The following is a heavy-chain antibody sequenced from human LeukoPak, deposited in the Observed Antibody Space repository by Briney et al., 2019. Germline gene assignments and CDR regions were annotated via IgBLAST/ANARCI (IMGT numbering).Heavy chain of an antibody. CDR2: INPKSGGS. J-gene: IGHJ5*02. CDR3: ARFYCSISDCYGQTNWFDP. Sequence: ASVKVSCKAAGYTFTGRYLHWVRQAPGQGLEWMGWINPKSGGSNYAPKFEGRVTMTRDTSITTAYMELHRLTSDDTAVYYCARFYCSISDCYGQTNWFDPWGQGTLVTVSS. V-gene: IGHV1-2*02. D-gene: IGHD2-2*01. CDR1: GYTFTGRY.